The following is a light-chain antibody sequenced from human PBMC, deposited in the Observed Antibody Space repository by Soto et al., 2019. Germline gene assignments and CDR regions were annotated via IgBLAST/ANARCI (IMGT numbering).Light chain of an antibody. V-gene: IGLV2-14*01. J-gene: IGLJ2*01. CDR3: SSYTSSSTLVV. CDR2: DVS. CDR1: SSDDGGYKY. Sequence: QSALAQPASVSGSPGQSITISCTGTSSDDGGYKYVSWYQQHPGKAPKLMIYDVSNRPSGVSNRFSGSKSGNTASLTISGLQAEDEADYYCSSYTSSSTLVVFGGGTKLTVL.